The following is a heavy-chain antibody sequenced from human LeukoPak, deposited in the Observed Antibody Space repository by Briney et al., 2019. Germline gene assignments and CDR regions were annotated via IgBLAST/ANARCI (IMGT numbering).Heavy chain of an antibody. J-gene: IGHJ4*02. CDR2: IYPGDSDT. V-gene: IGHV5-51*01. CDR1: GYSFTSYW. CDR3: ARHMVRGPSYLEGFDY. Sequence: KSGESLKISCKGSGYSFTSYWIGWVRQMPGKGLEWMGIIYPGDSDTRYSPSFQGQVTISADKSISTAYLQWSSLKASDTAMYYCARHMVRGPSYLEGFDYWGQGTLVTVSS. D-gene: IGHD3-10*01.